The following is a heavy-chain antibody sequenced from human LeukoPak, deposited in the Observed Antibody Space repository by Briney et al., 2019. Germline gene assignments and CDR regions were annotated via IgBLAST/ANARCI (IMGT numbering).Heavy chain of an antibody. Sequence: GGSLRLSCVVSGFTFSRYSMNWVRQAPGKGLEWISYISPTGSTKYYADSVKGRITISRDNAKDAVYLQLHSLRVEDTAVYFCAREDVAPVADLVRVDFFDYWGPGTLVTVSS. J-gene: IGHJ4*02. CDR2: ISPTGSTK. CDR1: GFTFSRYS. CDR3: AREDVAPVADLVRVDFFDY. V-gene: IGHV3-48*01. D-gene: IGHD6-19*01.